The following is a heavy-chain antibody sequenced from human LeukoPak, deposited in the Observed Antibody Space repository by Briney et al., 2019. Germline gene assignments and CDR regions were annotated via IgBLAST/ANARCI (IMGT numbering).Heavy chain of an antibody. CDR3: AKDALTTVNAGGDY. V-gene: IGHV1-69*04. J-gene: IGHJ4*02. D-gene: IGHD4-17*01. CDR1: GVTDSTYG. Sequence: SVKVSCKASGVTDSTYGISWVRQAPGQGLEWMGRIIPLLGIAYYAQKFQGRVTFTADKSTSTAYMELTTLKPEDTAVYYCAKDALTTVNAGGDYWGQGTLVTVPS. CDR2: IIPLLGIA.